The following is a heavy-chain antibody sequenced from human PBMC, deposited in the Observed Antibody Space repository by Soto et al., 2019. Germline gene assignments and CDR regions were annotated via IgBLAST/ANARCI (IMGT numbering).Heavy chain of an antibody. CDR2: INAGNGNT. D-gene: IGHD2-2*02. J-gene: IGHJ5*02. V-gene: IGHV1-3*01. CDR3: AKTSRQEICDGTGCYKGGWFDP. CDR1: GYTFTSYA. Sequence: GASVKVSCKASGYTFTSYAMHWVRQAPGQRLEWMGWINAGNGNTKYSQKFQGRVTITRDTSASTAYMELSSLRSEDTALYYCAKTSRQEICDGTGCYKGGWFDPWGQGTLVTVSS.